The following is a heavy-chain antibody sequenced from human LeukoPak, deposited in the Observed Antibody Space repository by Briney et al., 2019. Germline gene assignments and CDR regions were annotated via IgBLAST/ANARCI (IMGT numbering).Heavy chain of an antibody. CDR1: GFTFSSYE. J-gene: IGHJ4*02. V-gene: IGHV3-48*03. CDR2: ISSSGSSI. D-gene: IGHD3-10*01. CDR3: ARMVRGGIDY. Sequence: PGGSLRLSCAASGFTFSSYEMNWVRQAPGKGLEWVSKISSSGSSIYYEDSVKGRFTISRDNAKNSLYLQMNSLRAEDTAVYYCARMVRGGIDYWGQGTLVTVSS.